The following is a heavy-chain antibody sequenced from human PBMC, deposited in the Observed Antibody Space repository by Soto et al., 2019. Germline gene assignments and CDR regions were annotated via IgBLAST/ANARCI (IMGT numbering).Heavy chain of an antibody. CDR3: AAVPEYSSSSASGWFDP. J-gene: IGHJ5*02. D-gene: IGHD6-6*01. Sequence: QVQLVQSGAEVKKPGSSVKVSCKASGGTFSSYAISWVRQAPGQGLEWMGGIIPIFGTANYAQKFQGRVTITADESTSTAYMELSSPRSEDTAVYYCAAVPEYSSSSASGWFDPWGQGTLVTVSS. V-gene: IGHV1-69*01. CDR1: GGTFSSYA. CDR2: IIPIFGTA.